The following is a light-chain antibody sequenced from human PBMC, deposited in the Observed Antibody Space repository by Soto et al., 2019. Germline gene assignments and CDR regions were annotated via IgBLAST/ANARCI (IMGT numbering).Light chain of an antibody. CDR3: SSYTSSSTYV. CDR2: DVS. Sequence: QSALTQPASVSGSPGQSITISCNGTSSDVGGYNYVSWYQQHPGKAPKLMIYDVSNRPSGVSNRFSGSKSGNTASLTISGLQAEDEADYYCSSYTSSSTYVFGIGTKLTVL. J-gene: IGLJ1*01. CDR1: SSDVGGYNY. V-gene: IGLV2-14*01.